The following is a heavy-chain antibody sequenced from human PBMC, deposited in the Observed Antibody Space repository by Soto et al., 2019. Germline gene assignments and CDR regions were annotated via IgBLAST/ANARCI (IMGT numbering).Heavy chain of an antibody. D-gene: IGHD4-17*01. J-gene: IGHJ3*02. CDR2: IIPIFGTA. Sequence: QVQLVQSGAEVKKPGSSVKVSCKASGGTFSSYAISWVRQAPGQGLEWMGGIIPIFGTANYAQKFQGRVTITTDESTGTAYMELSSLRSEDTAVYSCARSPDYGDYGSDAFDIWGQGTMVTVSS. V-gene: IGHV1-69*01. CDR3: ARSPDYGDYGSDAFDI. CDR1: GGTFSSYA.